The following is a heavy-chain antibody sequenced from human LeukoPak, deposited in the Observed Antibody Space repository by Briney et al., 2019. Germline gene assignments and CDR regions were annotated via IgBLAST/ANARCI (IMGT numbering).Heavy chain of an antibody. V-gene: IGHV4-39*07. CDR2: IDHIGTT. D-gene: IGHD3-22*01. CDR3: ARDPSRNYYDSSGYHYSFSGY. Sequence: SSETLSLTCTVSGDSISSNYYYWGWIRQPPGKGLEWIGSIDHIGTTYYNPSLKSRVLVSVDTSKNQFSLKVTSLTAADTAVYYCARDPSRNYYDSSGYHYSFSGYWGQGTLVTVSS. CDR1: GDSISSNYYY. J-gene: IGHJ4*02.